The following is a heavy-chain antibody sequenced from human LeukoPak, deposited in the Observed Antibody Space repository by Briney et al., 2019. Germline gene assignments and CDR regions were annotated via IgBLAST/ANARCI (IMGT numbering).Heavy chain of an antibody. CDR3: ARAVGVSGLGDAFDI. Sequence: GGSLRLSCAASGFTFSSYSMNWVRQAPGKGLEWVSSISSSSSYIYYADSVKGRFTISRDNAKNSLYLQMNSLRAEDTAVYYCARAVGVSGLGDAFDIWGQGTMVTVSS. CDR1: GFTFSSYS. V-gene: IGHV3-21*01. D-gene: IGHD6-19*01. J-gene: IGHJ3*02. CDR2: ISSSSSYI.